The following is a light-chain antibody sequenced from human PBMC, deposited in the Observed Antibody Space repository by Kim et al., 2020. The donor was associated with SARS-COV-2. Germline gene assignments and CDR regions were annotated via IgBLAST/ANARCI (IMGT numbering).Light chain of an antibody. J-gene: IGLJ2*01. CDR3: CSYTPTSSLV. CDR1: NNDIGAYKY. CDR2: DVS. V-gene: IGLV2-14*03. Sequence: GQSITTSCTGTNNDIGAYKYVSLYQQHPGKVPKLISYDVSNRPSGVSIRFSGSKSGNTASLTISGLQSEDEADYYCCSYTPTSSLVFGGGTQLTVL.